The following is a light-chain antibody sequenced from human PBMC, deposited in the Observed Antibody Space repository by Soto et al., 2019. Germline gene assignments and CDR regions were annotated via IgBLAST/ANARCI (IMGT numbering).Light chain of an antibody. CDR2: EVS. CDR3: SSYTSSSTYV. CDR1: ISDIAAYNY. Sequence: SVLTQPASVSGSPGQSITISCTGTISDIAAYNYVSWYQQHPGKAPKLMIYEVSNRPSGVSNRFSGSKSGNTASLTISGLQAEDEADYYCSSYTSSSTYVFGTGTKVTVL. J-gene: IGLJ1*01. V-gene: IGLV2-14*01.